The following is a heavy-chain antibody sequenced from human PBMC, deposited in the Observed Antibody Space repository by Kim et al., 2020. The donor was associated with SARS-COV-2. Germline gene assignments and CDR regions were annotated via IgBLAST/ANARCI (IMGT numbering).Heavy chain of an antibody. CDR2: ISSSSSYI. CDR1: GFTFSSYS. CDR3: ARSQSGYDSDY. Sequence: GGSLRLSCAASGFTFSSYSMNWVRQAPGKGLEWVSSISSSSSYIYYADSVKGQFTISRDNAKNSLYLQMNSLRAEDTAVYYCARSQSGYDSDYWGQGTLVTVSS. D-gene: IGHD5-12*01. J-gene: IGHJ4*02. V-gene: IGHV3-21*01.